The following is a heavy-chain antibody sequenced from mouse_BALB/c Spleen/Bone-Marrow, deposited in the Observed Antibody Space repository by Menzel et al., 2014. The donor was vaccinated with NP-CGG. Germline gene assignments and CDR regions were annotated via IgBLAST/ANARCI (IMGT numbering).Heavy chain of an antibody. Sequence: EVQLQQSGAELVKPGASVKLSCTASGFNIKDTYMHWVKQRPEQGLEWIGRIDPANGNSKYDPKFQSKASITADTSFNTAYLQLSSLTSEDTVVYYCAPYYYGSSLFAYWGQGTLVTVSA. CDR2: IDPANGNS. CDR3: APYYYGSSLFAY. J-gene: IGHJ3*01. D-gene: IGHD1-1*01. V-gene: IGHV14-3*02. CDR1: GFNIKDTY.